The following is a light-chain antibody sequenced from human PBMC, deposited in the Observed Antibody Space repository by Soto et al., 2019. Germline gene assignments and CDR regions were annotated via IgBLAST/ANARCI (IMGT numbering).Light chain of an antibody. V-gene: IGLV3-21*02. CDR1: NIGARS. CDR3: QVWDDSRDQQV. Sequence: SYELTQAPSVSVAPGQTASITCGANNIGARSVHWHQKKPGQAPVLVVYDDDARPSGIPGRFSGSNSGNTATLTITRVEAGDEADYYCQVWDDSRDQQVFGGGTKVTVL. J-gene: IGLJ3*02. CDR2: DDD.